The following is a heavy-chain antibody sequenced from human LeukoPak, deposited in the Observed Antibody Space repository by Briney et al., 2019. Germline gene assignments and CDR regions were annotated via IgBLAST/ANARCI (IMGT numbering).Heavy chain of an antibody. CDR2: INHSGST. D-gene: IGHD3-22*01. V-gene: IGHV4-34*08. Sequence: PGGSLRLSCAASGFTFSSYWMSGIRQPPGKGLEWIGEINHSGSTNYNPSLKSRVTISVDTSKKQFSLKLSSVTAADTAVYYCVTYYFDSSGPKKNYWGQGTLVTVSS. CDR1: GFTFSSYW. CDR3: VTYYFDSSGPKKNY. J-gene: IGHJ4*02.